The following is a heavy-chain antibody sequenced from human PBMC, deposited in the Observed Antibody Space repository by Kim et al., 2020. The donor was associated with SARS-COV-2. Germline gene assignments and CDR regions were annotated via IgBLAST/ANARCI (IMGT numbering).Heavy chain of an antibody. D-gene: IGHD3-10*01. CDR3: ARDVTMVRGAGLDY. Sequence: SETRSLTCTVSGGSISSGGYYWSWIRQHPGKGLEWIGYIYYSGSTYNNPSLKSRVTISVDTSKNQFSLKLSSVTAADTAVYYCARDVTMVRGAGLDYWGQGTLVTVSS. CDR2: IYYSGST. J-gene: IGHJ4*02. CDR1: GGSISSGGYY. V-gene: IGHV4-31*03.